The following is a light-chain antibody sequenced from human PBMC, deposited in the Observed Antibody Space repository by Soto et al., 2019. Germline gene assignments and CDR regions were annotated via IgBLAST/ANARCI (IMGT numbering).Light chain of an antibody. Sequence: DIQMTQSPSSLSASVGDRVTITCQASQDISNYLNWYQQKPGKAPKLLIYDASNLETGVPSRFSGSGSGTDFTFTISSLQHEDIATYYCQQYDKLPRYTFGQGTKLEIK. CDR1: QDISNY. J-gene: IGKJ2*01. CDR2: DAS. CDR3: QQYDKLPRYT. V-gene: IGKV1-33*01.